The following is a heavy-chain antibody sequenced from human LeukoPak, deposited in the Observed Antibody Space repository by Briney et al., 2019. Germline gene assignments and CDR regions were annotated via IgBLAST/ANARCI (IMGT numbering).Heavy chain of an antibody. J-gene: IGHJ4*02. D-gene: IGHD2-15*01. Sequence: SETLSPTCTVSGASMRNSFWSRIRQPAGKGLEWIGRIYTSGTTNYNPSLKSRVTLSVDTSNNQFSLTLTSVTAADTALYYCARAPSGCGGTCAFDYWGQGTMVTVSS. CDR1: GASMRNSF. V-gene: IGHV4-4*07. CDR3: ARAPSGCGGTCAFDY. CDR2: IYTSGTT.